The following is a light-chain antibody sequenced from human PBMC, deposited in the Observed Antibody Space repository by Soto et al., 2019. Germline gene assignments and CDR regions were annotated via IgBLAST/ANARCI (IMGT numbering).Light chain of an antibody. Sequence: DIQLTQSPYFLSASEGDRVTITCQASQNIHVLLAQYHHKPGKAPKLLIDSASTLQSGVPSRFSGSRSGTEFTLTISSLQPEDIATYYCQKFNNYPRTFGPGTKVDIK. J-gene: IGKJ3*01. CDR1: QNIHVL. CDR3: QKFNNYPRT. V-gene: IGKV1-9*01. CDR2: SAS.